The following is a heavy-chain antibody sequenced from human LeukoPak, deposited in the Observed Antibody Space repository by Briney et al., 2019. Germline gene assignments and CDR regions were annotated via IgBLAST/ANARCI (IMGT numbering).Heavy chain of an antibody. CDR2: INREGTRT. V-gene: IGHV3-74*01. CDR1: GFTFSSYW. CDR3: AREPDFYGSGRNFDF. J-gene: IGHJ4*02. D-gene: IGHD3-10*01. Sequence: PGGSLRLSCAASGFTFSSYWMHWVRQAPGRGLVWVSRINREGTRTTYADSMKGRFTISRDNAKNTVYLQLNSLRADDTAVYYCAREPDFYGSGRNFDFWGQGTAVIVSS.